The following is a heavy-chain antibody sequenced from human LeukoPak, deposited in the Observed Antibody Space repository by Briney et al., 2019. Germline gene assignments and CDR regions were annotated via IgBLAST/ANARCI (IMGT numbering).Heavy chain of an antibody. CDR1: GGSISSSSYY. Sequence: SETLSLTCTVSGGSISSSSYYWGWIRQPPGKGLEWIGSIYYSGSTYYNPSLKSRVTISVDTSKNQFSLKLSSVTAADTAVYYCARGRAVTTPAEAFDIWGQGTMVTVSS. D-gene: IGHD4-17*01. J-gene: IGHJ3*02. V-gene: IGHV4-39*07. CDR3: ARGRAVTTPAEAFDI. CDR2: IYYSGST.